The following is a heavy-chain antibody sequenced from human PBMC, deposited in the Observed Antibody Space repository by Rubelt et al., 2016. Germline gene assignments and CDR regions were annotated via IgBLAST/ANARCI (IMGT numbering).Heavy chain of an antibody. Sequence: QVQLQQWGAGLLKPSETLSLTCAVYGGSFSGYYWSWIRQPPGKGLEWIGYIYYSGSTNYNPSLKSRVTISVDTSKNQFSLKLSSVTAADTAVYYCARGCRDLYGSGSLQFDYWGQGTLVTVSS. V-gene: IGHV4-34*11. CDR3: ARGCRDLYGSGSLQFDY. CDR2: IYYSGST. D-gene: IGHD3-10*01. CDR1: GGSFSGYY. J-gene: IGHJ4*02.